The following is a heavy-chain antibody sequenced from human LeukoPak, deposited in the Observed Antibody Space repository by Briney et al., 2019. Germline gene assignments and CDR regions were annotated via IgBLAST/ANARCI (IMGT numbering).Heavy chain of an antibody. Sequence: GGSLRLSCAASGFTFSSYSMNWVHQAPGKGLEWVSSITRSNYIYYADSVKGRFTISRDNAKNSLYLQMNSLRAEDTAVYYCARDKQVGPTLFDYWGQGVLVTVSS. CDR3: ARDKQVGPTLFDY. CDR1: GFTFSSYS. J-gene: IGHJ4*02. CDR2: ITRSNYI. V-gene: IGHV3-21*06. D-gene: IGHD1-26*01.